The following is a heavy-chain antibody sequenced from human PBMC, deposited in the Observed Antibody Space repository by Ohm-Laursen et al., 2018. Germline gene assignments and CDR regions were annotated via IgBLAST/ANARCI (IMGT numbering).Heavy chain of an antibody. CDR2: TSNSGRYI. J-gene: IGHJ4*02. CDR1: GFTFSTYS. Sequence: GSLRLSCSASGFTFSTYSMNWVRQAPGKGLAWVSSTSNSGRYIYYADSVKGRFTISRDNAKNSLYLQMNSLRPEDTAVYFCARLSGYDYGYYHFDNWGQGTLVTVSS. CDR3: ARLSGYDYGYYHFDN. D-gene: IGHD5-18*01. V-gene: IGHV3-21*01.